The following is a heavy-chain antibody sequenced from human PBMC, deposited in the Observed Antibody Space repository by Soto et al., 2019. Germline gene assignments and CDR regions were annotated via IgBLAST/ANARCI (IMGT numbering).Heavy chain of an antibody. CDR1: GASISSTYW. Sequence: QVQLRESGPGLVKPSGTLSLTCVVSGASISSTYWWSWVRQPPGKGLEWIGEIYHTGSIKYNPSLKSRVTISIDKSNNEFSLKLNSVTAADTAVYYCATLPPRIEVVVTPIPTWGQGILVTVSS. J-gene: IGHJ5*02. CDR3: ATLPPRIEVVVTPIPT. CDR2: IYHTGSI. D-gene: IGHD2-21*02. V-gene: IGHV4-4*02.